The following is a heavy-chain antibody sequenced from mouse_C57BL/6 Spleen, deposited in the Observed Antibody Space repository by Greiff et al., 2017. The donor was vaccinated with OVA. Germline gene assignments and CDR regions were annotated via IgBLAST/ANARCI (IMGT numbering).Heavy chain of an antibody. D-gene: IGHD2-2*01. V-gene: IGHV1-72*01. CDR2: IDPNSGGT. J-gene: IGHJ4*01. CDR3: ARSGGYDLYAMDY. CDR1: GYTFTSYW. Sequence: QVQLQQPGAELVKPGASVKLSCKASGYTFTSYWMHWVKQRPGQGLEWIGRIDPNSGGTKYNEKFKSKATLTVDKPSSTAYMQLSSLTSEDSAVYYCARSGGYDLYAMDYWGQGTSVTVSS.